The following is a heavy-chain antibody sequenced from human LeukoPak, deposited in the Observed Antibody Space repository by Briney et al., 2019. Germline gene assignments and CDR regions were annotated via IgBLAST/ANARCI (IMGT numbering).Heavy chain of an antibody. CDR2: ISAYNGNT. Sequence: GASVKVSCKASGYTFTGYYMHWVRQAPGQGLEWMGWISAYNGNTNYAQKLQGRVTMTTDTSTSTAYMELRSLRSDDTAVYYCARDLNYYYDSSGYSQHWGQGTLVTVSS. CDR3: ARDLNYYYDSSGYSQH. D-gene: IGHD3-22*01. J-gene: IGHJ1*01. V-gene: IGHV1-18*04. CDR1: GYTFTGYY.